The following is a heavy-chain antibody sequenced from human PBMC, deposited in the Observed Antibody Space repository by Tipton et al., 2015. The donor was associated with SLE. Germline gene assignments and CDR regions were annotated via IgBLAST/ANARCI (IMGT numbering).Heavy chain of an antibody. CDR1: GGSISSGNYY. CDR3: AREKQQMVPGPYYYMDV. CDR2: IYYSGTT. J-gene: IGHJ6*03. D-gene: IGHD6-13*01. Sequence: TLSLTCPVSGGSISSGNYYWSWIRQHPGKGLEWIGYIYYSGTTYYNPSLKSRVTISVDTSKTQFSLKLSSVTAADTAVYYCAREKQQMVPGPYYYMDVWGKGTTVTVSS. V-gene: IGHV4-31*03.